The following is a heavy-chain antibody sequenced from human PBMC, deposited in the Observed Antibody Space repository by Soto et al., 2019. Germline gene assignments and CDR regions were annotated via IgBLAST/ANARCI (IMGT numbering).Heavy chain of an antibody. CDR1: GFTFSTHG. D-gene: IGHD5-12*01. J-gene: IGHJ4*02. V-gene: IGHV3-21*01. Sequence: ESGGGLVKPGGSLRLSCAASGFTFSTHGMNWVRQAPGKGLEWVSSISSRWGYLYYADSVKGRFTISRENAQNSLYLQMNSLRAEDTAVYYCARDREKATINFDYWGQGTLVTVSS. CDR2: ISSRWGYL. CDR3: ARDREKATINFDY.